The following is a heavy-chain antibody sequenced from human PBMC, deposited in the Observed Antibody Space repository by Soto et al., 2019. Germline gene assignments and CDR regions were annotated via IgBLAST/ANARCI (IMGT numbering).Heavy chain of an antibody. J-gene: IGHJ5*02. Sequence: GGSLRLSCAASGFTFSSSDMSWVRQAPGKGLEWVSGISGSGGSTYYADSVKGRFTISRDNSKNTLFLQMNSLRVEDTAVYYCYYEGSWGQGTLVTVSS. V-gene: IGHV3-23*01. CDR2: ISGSGGST. CDR3: YYEGS. D-gene: IGHD3-22*01. CDR1: GFTFSSSD.